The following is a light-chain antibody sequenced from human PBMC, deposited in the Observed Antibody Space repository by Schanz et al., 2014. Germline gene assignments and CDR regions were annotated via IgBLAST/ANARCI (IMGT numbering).Light chain of an antibody. Sequence: QSVLTQPASVSGSPGQSITISCTGTSSDVGGYNYVSWYQQHPGKAPKLMIYEVTKRPSGVPDRFSGSKSGNTASLTVSGLQADDEADYYCSSFASSGTHVFGTGTKLTVL. V-gene: IGLV2-14*01. CDR2: EVT. CDR1: SSDVGGYNY. J-gene: IGLJ1*01. CDR3: SSFASSGTHV.